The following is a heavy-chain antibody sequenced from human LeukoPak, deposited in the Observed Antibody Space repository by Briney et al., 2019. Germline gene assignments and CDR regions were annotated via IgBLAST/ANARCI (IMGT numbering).Heavy chain of an antibody. CDR2: IYPGDSDT. V-gene: IGHV5-51*01. CDR3: GRGGYYSGGIFYYYFDY. CDR1: GYRFTSYW. Sequence: GESLKISCKGSGYRFTSYWIGWVRQMPGKGLEWMGIIYPGDSDTRYSPSFQGQVTISADKSISTAYLQWSCLKASDTAMYYCGRGGYYSGGIFYYYFDYWGQGTLVTVSS. J-gene: IGHJ4*02. D-gene: IGHD2-15*01.